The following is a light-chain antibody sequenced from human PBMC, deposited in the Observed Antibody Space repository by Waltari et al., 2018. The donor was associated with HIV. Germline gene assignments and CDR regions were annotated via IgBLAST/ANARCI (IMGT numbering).Light chain of an antibody. Sequence: TQSPSSVSASVGDRVAITCRASQGIGSDLAWYQQKPGKVPKLLIYAASTLQSGVPSRFSGSGSGTDFTLTITNLQTEDFSFYYCQRYDRAPYTFGPGNRLELK. CDR2: AAS. J-gene: IGKJ2*01. CDR1: QGIGSD. CDR3: QRYDRAPYT. V-gene: IGKV1-27*01.